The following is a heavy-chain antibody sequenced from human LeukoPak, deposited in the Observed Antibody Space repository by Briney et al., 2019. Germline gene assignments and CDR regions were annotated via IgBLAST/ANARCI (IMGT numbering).Heavy chain of an antibody. J-gene: IGHJ6*03. CDR1: GGSFSGYY. CDR3: ARRYGYFNYYYMDV. Sequence: PSETLSLTCAVYGGSFSGYYWIWIRQPPGKGLEWIGEINHSGSTNYNPSLKSRVTISVDTSKNQFSLKLSSVTAADTAVYYCARRYGYFNYYYMDVWGKGTTVTVSS. D-gene: IGHD5-18*01. V-gene: IGHV4-34*01. CDR2: INHSGST.